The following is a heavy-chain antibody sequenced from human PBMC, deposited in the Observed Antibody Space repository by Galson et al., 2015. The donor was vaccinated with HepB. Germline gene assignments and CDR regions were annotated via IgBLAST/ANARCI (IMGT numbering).Heavy chain of an antibody. Sequence: SVKVSCKASGYTFTSYAMHWVRQAPGQRLEWMGWINAGNGNTKYSQKFQGRVTITRDTSASTAYMELSSLRSEGTAVYYCARDLLPMVRGVIENWFDPWGQGTLVTVSS. D-gene: IGHD3-10*01. V-gene: IGHV1-3*01. CDR1: GYTFTSYA. CDR2: INAGNGNT. J-gene: IGHJ5*02. CDR3: ARDLLPMVRGVIENWFDP.